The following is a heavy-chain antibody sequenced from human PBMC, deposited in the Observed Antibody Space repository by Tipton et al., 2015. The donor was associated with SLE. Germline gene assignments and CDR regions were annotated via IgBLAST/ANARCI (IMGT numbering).Heavy chain of an antibody. Sequence: SLRLSCAASGFTFSSYSMNWVRQAPGKGLEWVSSMSSSNSYIYYADSLKGRFTISRDNPKNSVYLQMNSLRGDDTAVYFCARRRAAGSYDLWGQGTLVTVSS. CDR1: GFTFSSYS. CDR2: MSSSNSYI. J-gene: IGHJ4*03. V-gene: IGHV3-21*01. CDR3: ARRRAAGSYDL. D-gene: IGHD3-9*01.